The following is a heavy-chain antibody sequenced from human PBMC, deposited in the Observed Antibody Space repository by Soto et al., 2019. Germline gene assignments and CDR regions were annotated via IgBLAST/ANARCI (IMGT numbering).Heavy chain of an antibody. CDR2: IVGGSGST. D-gene: IGHD3-3*01. CDR1: GFTLTSAD. CDR3: AAEWSNRPFDF. V-gene: IGHV1-58*01. J-gene: IGHJ4*02. Sequence: QMQLVQSGPEVKKPGTSVKVSCKASGFTLTSADVQWVRQTRGQRLEWIGWIVGGSGSTNYAQQFQGRLAITRDMSTSTVYMELSSLRSEDTAVYYCAAEWSNRPFDFWGQGTLVTVSS.